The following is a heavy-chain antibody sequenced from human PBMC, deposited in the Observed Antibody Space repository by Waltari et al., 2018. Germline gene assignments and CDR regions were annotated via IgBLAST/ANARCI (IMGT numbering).Heavy chain of an antibody. D-gene: IGHD6-19*01. CDR2: INHSGST. CDR1: GGSLSGYY. V-gene: IGHV4-34*01. Sequence: QVQLQQWGAGLLKPSETLSLTCAVYGGSLSGYYWSWIRQPPGKGLAWIGEINHSGSTNYNPSLKSRVTISVDTSKNQFSLKLSSVTAADTAVYYCARTLAVAGTGNWFDPWGQGTLVTVSS. CDR3: ARTLAVAGTGNWFDP. J-gene: IGHJ5*02.